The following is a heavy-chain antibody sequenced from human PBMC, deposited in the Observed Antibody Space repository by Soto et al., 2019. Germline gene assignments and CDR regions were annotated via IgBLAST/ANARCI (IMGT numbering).Heavy chain of an antibody. J-gene: IGHJ4*02. V-gene: IGHV3-23*01. CDR3: AKELSQGYYFDY. CDR2: ISGGGGTT. Sequence: EVQLLESGGDLVQPGGSLRLSCAASGFAFSNYAMNWVRQAPGKGLEWVSVISGGGGTTYYADSVKGRFTISRDNSKQTLYLQMSSLRGDDTAVYYCAKELSQGYYFDYWGQGTLVIVSS. CDR1: GFAFSNYA.